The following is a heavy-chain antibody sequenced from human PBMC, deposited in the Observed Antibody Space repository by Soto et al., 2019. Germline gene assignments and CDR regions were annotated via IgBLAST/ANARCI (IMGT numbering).Heavy chain of an antibody. V-gene: IGHV1-46*01. J-gene: IGHJ4*02. D-gene: IGHD2-2*01. CDR1: GYTFTSYY. CDR2: INPSGGST. Sequence: VKVSCKASGYTFTSYYMHWVRQAPGQGLEWMGIINPSGGSTSYAQKFQGRVTMTRDTSASTVYMELSSLRSEDTAVYYCARSYIVVVPADDYWGQGTLVTVSS. CDR3: ARSYIVVVPADDY.